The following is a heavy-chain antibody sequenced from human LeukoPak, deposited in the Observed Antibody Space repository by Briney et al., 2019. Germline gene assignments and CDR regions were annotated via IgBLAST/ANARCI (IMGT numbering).Heavy chain of an antibody. CDR3: ATGGYSAWCDY. CDR2: IDSSGTT. CDR1: DGSINTYF. V-gene: IGHV4-4*07. J-gene: IGHJ4*01. Sequence: SETLSLTCSVSDGSINTYFWSWIRQPAGKGLEWIGRIDSSGTTSLNPSLKSRVTISQDKSKKQFSLKLSSVAAADTAVYYCATGGYSAWCDYWGHGTQVIVSS. D-gene: IGHD6-19*01.